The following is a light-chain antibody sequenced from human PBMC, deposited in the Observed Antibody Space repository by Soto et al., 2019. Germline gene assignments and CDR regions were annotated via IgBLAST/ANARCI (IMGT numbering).Light chain of an antibody. J-gene: IGKJ2*01. CDR1: QTVFHSSYNKDF. CDR2: WAS. Sequence: IVMTQSPDSLSVSLGERATINCKSSQTVFHSSYNKDFLAWYQQKPGQPPKLLFYWASTRESGVPARFSGGGAGTDFSLAFSSLQPEDVAVYYCQQYYSSLTFGQGTKLEIK. V-gene: IGKV4-1*01. CDR3: QQYYSSLT.